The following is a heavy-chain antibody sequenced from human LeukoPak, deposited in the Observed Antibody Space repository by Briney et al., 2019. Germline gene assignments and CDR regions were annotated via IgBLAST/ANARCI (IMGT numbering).Heavy chain of an antibody. V-gene: IGHV4-34*01. J-gene: IGHJ5*02. D-gene: IGHD1-1*01. CDR1: GGSFSGYY. Sequence: SETLSLTCAVYGGSFSGYYWSWIRQPPGKGLEWIGEINHSGSTNYNPSLMSRVTISVDTSKNQFSFKLSSGTAADTAAYSCAKVSWKGRGSGFDLWGQGTLVTVSS. CDR2: INHSGST. CDR3: AKVSWKGRGSGFDL.